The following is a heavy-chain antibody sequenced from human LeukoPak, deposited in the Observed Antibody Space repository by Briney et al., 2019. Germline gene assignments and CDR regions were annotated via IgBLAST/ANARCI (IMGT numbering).Heavy chain of an antibody. CDR1: GGSISSYY. D-gene: IGHD2-15*01. J-gene: IGHJ3*02. CDR3: AREAARGAFAI. Sequence: LETLSLTCTVSGGSISSYYWSWIRQPPGKGREWIGYIYYSGSTNYNPSLKSRVTISVDTSKNQFSLKLSSVTAADTAVYYCAREAARGAFAIWGQGTMVTVSS. V-gene: IGHV4-59*01. CDR2: IYYSGST.